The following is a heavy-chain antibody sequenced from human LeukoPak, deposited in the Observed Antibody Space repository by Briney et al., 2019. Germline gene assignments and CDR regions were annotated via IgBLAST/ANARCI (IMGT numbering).Heavy chain of an antibody. D-gene: IGHD3-22*01. V-gene: IGHV4-4*08. CDR1: GGSIFSYY. Sequence: SETLSLTCTVSGGSIFSYYWNWIRHSPGKGLEWLGYIYSNGITNYSPSLRSRGTISIATSKNQFSLRLASVTAADTAIYYCARRAYFDSSGYSPTSGYFDLWGRGTLVTVS. CDR2: IYSNGIT. J-gene: IGHJ2*01. CDR3: ARRAYFDSSGYSPTSGYFDL.